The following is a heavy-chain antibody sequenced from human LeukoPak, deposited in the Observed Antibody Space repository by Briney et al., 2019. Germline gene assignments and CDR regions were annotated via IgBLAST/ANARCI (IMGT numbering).Heavy chain of an antibody. J-gene: IGHJ6*03. CDR3: AKFSYGDYYYYMDV. CDR2: ISGSGGST. CDR1: GFTFSNAW. D-gene: IGHD4-17*01. Sequence: GGSLRLSYAASGFTFSNAWMSWVRQAPGKGLEWVSAISGSGGSTYYADSVKGRFTISRDNSKNTLYLQMNSLRAEDTAVYYCAKFSYGDYYYYMDVWGKGTTVTISS. V-gene: IGHV3-23*01.